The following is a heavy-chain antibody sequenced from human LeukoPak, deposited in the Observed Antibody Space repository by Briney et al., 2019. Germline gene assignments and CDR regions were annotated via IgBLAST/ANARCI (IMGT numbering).Heavy chain of an antibody. CDR1: GFTFSSYS. CDR3: ARDLLDIVVVVAATPSAFGY. Sequence: GGSLRLSCAASGFTFSSYSMNWVRQAPGKGLEWVSSISSSSSYIYYADSVKGRFTISRENAKNSLYLQMNSLRAEDTAVYYCARDLLDIVVVVAATPSAFGYWGQGALVTVSS. D-gene: IGHD2-15*01. J-gene: IGHJ4*02. V-gene: IGHV3-21*01. CDR2: ISSSSSYI.